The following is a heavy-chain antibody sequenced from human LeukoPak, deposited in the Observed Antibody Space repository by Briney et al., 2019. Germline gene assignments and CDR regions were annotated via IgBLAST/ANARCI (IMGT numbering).Heavy chain of an antibody. V-gene: IGHV3-15*01. CDR3: TTGITIFGVVTARDY. J-gene: IGHJ4*02. CDR1: GFTFSNAW. Sequence: GGSLRLSCAASGFTFSNAWMSWVRQAPGKGLEWVGHIKSKTDGGTTDYAAPVKGRFTISRDDSKNTLYLQMNSLKTEDTAVYYCTTGITIFGVVTARDYWGQGTLVTVSS. D-gene: IGHD3-3*01. CDR2: IKSKTDGGTT.